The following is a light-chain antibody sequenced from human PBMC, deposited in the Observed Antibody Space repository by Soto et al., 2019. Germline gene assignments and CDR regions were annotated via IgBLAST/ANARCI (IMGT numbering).Light chain of an antibody. Sequence: QSVLTQPPSVSGAPGQRVTISCTGSSSNIGADYDVHWYQQLPGTAPKLLIYANNNRPSGVPDRFSGSKSGTSASLAITGLQAEDEANYYCQSYDTSLSGSDWVFGGGTKLTVL. CDR1: SSNIGADYD. CDR2: ANN. J-gene: IGLJ3*02. CDR3: QSYDTSLSGSDWV. V-gene: IGLV1-40*01.